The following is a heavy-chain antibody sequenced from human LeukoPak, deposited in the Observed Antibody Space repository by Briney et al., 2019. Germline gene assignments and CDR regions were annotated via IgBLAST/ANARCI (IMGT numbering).Heavy chain of an antibody. CDR2: IYSGGST. CDR1: GSTFSSYA. D-gene: IGHD3-22*01. Sequence: GGSLRLSCAASGSTFSSYAMSWVRQAPGKGLEWVSVIYSGGSTYYADSVKGRFTISRDNSKNTVYLQMNSLRAEDTAVYYCARYYYDSSGYPYYFDYWGQGTLVTVSS. J-gene: IGHJ4*02. V-gene: IGHV3-53*01. CDR3: ARYYYDSSGYPYYFDY.